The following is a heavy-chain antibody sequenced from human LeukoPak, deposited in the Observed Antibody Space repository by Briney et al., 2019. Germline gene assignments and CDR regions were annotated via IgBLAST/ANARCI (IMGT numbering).Heavy chain of an antibody. CDR1: GFTFSGYA. CDR3: ARDPQTGYCSSTSCYYYYGMDV. D-gene: IGHD2-2*01. V-gene: IGHV3-23*01. J-gene: IGHJ6*02. Sequence: GGSLRLSCAASGFTFSGYAMYWVRQAPGKGLEWVSSIEASGGATYYADSVKGRFTISRDNSKNTFYLQMNSLRAEDTAVYYCARDPQTGYCSSTSCYYYYGMDVWGQGTTVTVSS. CDR2: IEASGGAT.